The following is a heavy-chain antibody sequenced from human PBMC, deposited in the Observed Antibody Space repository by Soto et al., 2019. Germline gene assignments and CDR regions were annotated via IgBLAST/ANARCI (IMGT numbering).Heavy chain of an antibody. V-gene: IGHV3-23*01. CDR1: AFTFNNYA. CDR2: IGGSGRTT. CDR3: AKSRYSGSSGDFYDY. D-gene: IGHD3-22*01. Sequence: VRLSCAASAFTFNNYAMSWVRQAPGKGLGWVSGIGGSGRTTYYADSVKGRFTISRDNSNNTLFLQMNSLRAEDTAVYYCAKSRYSGSSGDFYDYWGQGTLVTVSS. J-gene: IGHJ4*02.